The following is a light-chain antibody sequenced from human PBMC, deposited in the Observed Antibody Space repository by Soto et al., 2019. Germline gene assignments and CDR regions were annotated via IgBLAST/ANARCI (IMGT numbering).Light chain of an antibody. V-gene: IGKV3-20*01. J-gene: IGKJ2*01. CDR3: QQYGSSPGYT. Sequence: EIVLTQSPGTLSLSPGERATLSCRASQSVRSSYLAWYQQKPRQAPRLLIHGASSRATGIPDRFSGSGSGTDFTLTISRLEPEDFAVYYCQQYGSSPGYTFGQGTKLEI. CDR2: GAS. CDR1: QSVRSSY.